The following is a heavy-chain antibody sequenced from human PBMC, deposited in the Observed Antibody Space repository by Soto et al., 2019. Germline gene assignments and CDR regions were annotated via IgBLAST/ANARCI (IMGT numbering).Heavy chain of an antibody. D-gene: IGHD2-2*01. CDR2: ISGSGGST. J-gene: IGHJ4*02. Sequence: GGSLRLSCAASGFTFSSYAMSWVRQAPGKGLEWVSAISGSGGSTYYADSVKGRFTISRDNSKNTLYLQMNSLRAEDTAVYYCAKGSRIGIVVVPAAISSEDYWGQGTLVTVSS. CDR3: AKGSRIGIVVVPAAISSEDY. CDR1: GFTFSSYA. V-gene: IGHV3-23*01.